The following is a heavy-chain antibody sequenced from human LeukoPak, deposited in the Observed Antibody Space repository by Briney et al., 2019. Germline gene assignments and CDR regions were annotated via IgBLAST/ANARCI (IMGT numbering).Heavy chain of an antibody. CDR1: GGSISSSGYS. CDR3: AREAAGTGWFDP. CDR2: IYHSGST. J-gene: IGHJ5*02. V-gene: IGHV4-30-2*01. Sequence: PSETLSLTCAVSGGSISSSGYSWSWIRQPPGKGLEWIGYIYHSGSTYYNPSLKSRVTISVDRSKNQFSLKLSSVTAADTAVYYCAREAAGTGWFDPWGQGTLVTVSS. D-gene: IGHD6-13*01.